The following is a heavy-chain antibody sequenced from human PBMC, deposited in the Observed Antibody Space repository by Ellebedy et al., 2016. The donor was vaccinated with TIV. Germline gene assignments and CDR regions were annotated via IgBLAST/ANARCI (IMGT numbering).Heavy chain of an antibody. V-gene: IGHV4-34*01. J-gene: IGHJ2*01. Sequence: MPSETLSLTCAVYGGSFSGYHWSWIRQPPGKGLEWIGEINHSGNTNYNPSLKSRVTTSIDTSKNPFSLWLSSVTAADTAVYYCARGLPRRDGSGTPYWYFDLWGRGTLVIVSS. CDR1: GGSFSGYH. D-gene: IGHD3-10*01. CDR2: INHSGNT. CDR3: ARGLPRRDGSGTPYWYFDL.